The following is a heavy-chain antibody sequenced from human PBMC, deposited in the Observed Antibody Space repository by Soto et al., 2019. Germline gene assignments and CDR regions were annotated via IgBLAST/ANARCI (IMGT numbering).Heavy chain of an antibody. D-gene: IGHD6-6*01. CDR2: INSDESIT. CDR1: GFTFNSYW. J-gene: IGHJ4*02. CDR3: ARDFGPTIAARVPFDY. V-gene: IGHV3-74*01. Sequence: GGSLRLSCAASGFTFNSYWMHWVRQAPGKGLVWVSRINSDESITDYADPVKGRFTISRDNAKNMLYPQMNSLRAEDTAVYYCARDFGPTIAARVPFDYWGQGILVTVSS.